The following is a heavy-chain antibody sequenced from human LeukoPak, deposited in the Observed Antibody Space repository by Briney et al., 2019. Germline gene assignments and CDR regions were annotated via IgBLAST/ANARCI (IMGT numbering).Heavy chain of an antibody. J-gene: IGHJ5*02. V-gene: IGHV4-61*02. CDR1: GGSISSGSYY. CDR3: AREWDIVVVPKTNWFDP. Sequence: PSQTLSLTCTVSGGSISSGSYYWSWIRQPAGKGLEWIGRIYTSGSTNYNPSLKSRFTISVDTSKNQFSLKLSSVTAADTAVYYCAREWDIVVVPKTNWFDPWGQGTMVTVSS. D-gene: IGHD2-2*01. CDR2: IYTSGST.